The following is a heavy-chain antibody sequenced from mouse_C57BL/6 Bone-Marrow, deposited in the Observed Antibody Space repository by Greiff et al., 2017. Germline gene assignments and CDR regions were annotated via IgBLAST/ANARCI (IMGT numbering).Heavy chain of an antibody. CDR2: IWSGGST. Sequence: QVQLQQSGPGLVQPSQSLSITCTVSGFSLTSYGVHWVRQSPGKGLEWLGVIWSGGSTDYNAAFISRLSISKDNPKSQVFFKMNSLQADDTAIYYCARKGVTPYYYAMDYWGQGTSVTVSS. CDR3: ARKGVTPYYYAMDY. D-gene: IGHD2-5*01. J-gene: IGHJ4*01. CDR1: GFSLTSYG. V-gene: IGHV2-2*01.